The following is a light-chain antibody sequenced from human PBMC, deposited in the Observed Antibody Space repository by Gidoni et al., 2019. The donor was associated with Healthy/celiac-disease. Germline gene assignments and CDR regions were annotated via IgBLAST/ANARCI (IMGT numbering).Light chain of an antibody. CDR2: EVS. Sequence: QSALTQPASVSGSPGQSITISCTGTSIDVGRYNYVSWYQQPPDKAPKLMIYEVSNRPSGVPERFSGSKSGNTASLTIAGLQAEDEADYYCSSYTINTPCVFGTGTKVTVL. CDR1: SIDVGRYNY. V-gene: IGLV2-14*01. J-gene: IGLJ1*01. CDR3: SSYTINTPCV.